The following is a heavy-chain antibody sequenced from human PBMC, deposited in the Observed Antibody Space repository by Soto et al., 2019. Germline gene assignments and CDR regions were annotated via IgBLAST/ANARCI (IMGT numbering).Heavy chain of an antibody. CDR1: GYTFTSYG. CDR2: ISAYNGNT. Sequence: ASVKVSCKASGYTFTSYGISWVRQAPGQGLEWMGWISAYNGNTNYAQKLQGRVTMTTDTSTSTAYMELRSLRSDDTAVYYCARGVYCSSTSCYRFDPWGQGTLVTVSS. D-gene: IGHD2-2*01. CDR3: ARGVYCSSTSCYRFDP. J-gene: IGHJ5*02. V-gene: IGHV1-18*01.